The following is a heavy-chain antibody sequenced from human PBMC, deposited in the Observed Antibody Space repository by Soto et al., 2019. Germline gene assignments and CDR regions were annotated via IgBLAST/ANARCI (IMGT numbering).Heavy chain of an antibody. Sequence: QVQLQESAPGLVKPSETLSLTCTVSGGSITNYYCSWFRQPPGKGLEWIGYINYDGYSAYNLSLKRRVTLSMDASKTQFSLMLESVTATDTAVYYCARHGFGPLHGLVDVWGPATTVMVSS. J-gene: IGHJ6*02. D-gene: IGHD3-10*01. CDR2: INYDGYS. CDR1: GGSITNYY. V-gene: IGHV4-59*08. CDR3: ARHGFGPLHGLVDV.